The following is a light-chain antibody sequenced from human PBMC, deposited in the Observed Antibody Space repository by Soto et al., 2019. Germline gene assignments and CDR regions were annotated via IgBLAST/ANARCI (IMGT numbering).Light chain of an antibody. V-gene: IGLV2-11*01. Sequence: QSALTQPRSVSGSPGQSVAISCAGTSSDVGAYNSVSWYQHHSAKATQLMIYDVTEPPAGAPDCFAGSKSGKAASLTISGLHEEDEADYCTSSYASRNTVIFGGGTKLTVL. CDR1: SSDVGAYNS. CDR3: SSYASRNTVI. CDR2: DVT. J-gene: IGLJ2*01.